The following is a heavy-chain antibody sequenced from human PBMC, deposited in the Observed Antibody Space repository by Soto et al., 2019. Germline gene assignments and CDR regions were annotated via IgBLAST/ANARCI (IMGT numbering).Heavy chain of an antibody. CDR2: INAGNGNT. D-gene: IGHD3-16*02. J-gene: IGHJ5*02. V-gene: IGHV1-3*01. CDR1: SDTFTCYA. Sequence: AQASWKDCSDTFTCYAMHWGRQAHRKRLEWMGWINAGNGNTKYSQKFQGRVTITRDTFASTAYMELSSLISEDTAVYYCARVRGSYRSVYNWFDPWGQGTLVTVSS. CDR3: ARVRGSYRSVYNWFDP.